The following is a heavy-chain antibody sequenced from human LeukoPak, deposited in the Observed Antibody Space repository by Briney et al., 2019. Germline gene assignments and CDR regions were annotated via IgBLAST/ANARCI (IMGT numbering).Heavy chain of an antibody. Sequence: GGSLRLFCAASGFTFSSYAMSWVRQAPGKGLEWVSAISGSGGSTYYADSVKGRFTISRDNSKNTLYLQMNSLRAEDTAVYYCAKDSALQWLPLDYWGQGTLVTVSS. CDR1: GFTFSSYA. V-gene: IGHV3-23*01. D-gene: IGHD6-19*01. J-gene: IGHJ4*02. CDR3: AKDSALQWLPLDY. CDR2: ISGSGGST.